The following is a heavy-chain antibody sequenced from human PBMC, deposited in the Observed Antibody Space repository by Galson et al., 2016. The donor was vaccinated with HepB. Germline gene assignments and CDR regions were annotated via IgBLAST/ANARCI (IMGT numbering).Heavy chain of an antibody. CDR1: GYNFATYW. CDR3: AGAVNGDFRWGV. V-gene: IGHV5-51*01. D-gene: IGHD4-17*01. CDR2: MHVADSHT. Sequence: QSGAEVKKPGESLKISCKGSGYNFATYWIGWVRQMPGKGLEWMAIMHVADSHTKYSPSFQGQVSISADKSISTAYMRLSSLQASDTAIYYCAGAVNGDFRWGVWGQGTTVTVSS. J-gene: IGHJ6*02.